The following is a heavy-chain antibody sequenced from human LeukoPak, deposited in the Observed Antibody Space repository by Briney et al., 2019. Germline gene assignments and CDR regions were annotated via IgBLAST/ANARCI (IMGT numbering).Heavy chain of an antibody. CDR1: GDSMSSCSYY. J-gene: IGHJ6*02. Sequence: PSETLSLTCTVSGDSMSSCSYYWSWIRQPPGKGLEWIGEINHSGSTNYNPSLKSRVTISVDTSKNQFSLKLSSVTAADTAVYYCARGNFLVRGVIIRARGMDVWGQGTTVTVSS. D-gene: IGHD3-10*01. CDR2: INHSGST. V-gene: IGHV4-39*07. CDR3: ARGNFLVRGVIIRARGMDV.